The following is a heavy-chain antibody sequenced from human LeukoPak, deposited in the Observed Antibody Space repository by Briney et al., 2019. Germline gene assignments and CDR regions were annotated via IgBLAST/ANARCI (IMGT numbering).Heavy chain of an antibody. CDR1: GYSFTNYY. Sequence: ASVKVSCKASGYSFTNYYMHWVRQAPGQGLEWMGIINPSGGSTTNAQKFQGRVAMTRDTSTTTVYMELSSLRSDDTAMYYCARDERDVVVVPGAMPYRGQGTLVTVSS. V-gene: IGHV1-46*01. CDR2: INPSGGST. CDR3: ARDERDVVVVPGAMPY. D-gene: IGHD2-2*01. J-gene: IGHJ4*02.